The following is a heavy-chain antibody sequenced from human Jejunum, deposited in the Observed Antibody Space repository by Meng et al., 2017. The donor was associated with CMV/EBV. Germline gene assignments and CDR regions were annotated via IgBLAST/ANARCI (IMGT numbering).Heavy chain of an antibody. Sequence: SSSSYWGWIRQPPGKGLEWIGNIYYSGSTYYNPSLKSRVVISVDTSRNQFSLKLSSVTAADTAVYYCARAPFNYFDSSGDPPDYWGQGTLVTVSS. CDR3: ARAPFNYFDSSGDPPDY. V-gene: IGHV4-39*07. CDR2: IYYSGST. CDR1: SSSSY. D-gene: IGHD3-22*01. J-gene: IGHJ4*02.